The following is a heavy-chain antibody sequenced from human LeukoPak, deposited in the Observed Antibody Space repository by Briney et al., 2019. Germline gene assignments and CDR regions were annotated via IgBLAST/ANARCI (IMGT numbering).Heavy chain of an antibody. J-gene: IGHJ4*02. CDR2: ILFDGSNK. CDR1: GFTFSSYA. D-gene: IGHD3-3*01. CDR3: ARASFWRSPIFDY. V-gene: IGHV3-30*04. Sequence: PGGSLRLSCAASGFTFSSYAMHWVRQAPGKGLEWVAVILFDGSNKYYADSVKGRFTISRDNSKNTLYLQMNSLRAEDTAVYYCARASFWRSPIFDYWGQGALVTVSS.